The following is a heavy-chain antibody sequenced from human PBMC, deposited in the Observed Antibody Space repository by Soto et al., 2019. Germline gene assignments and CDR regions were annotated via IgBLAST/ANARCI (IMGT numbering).Heavy chain of an antibody. V-gene: IGHV1-18*01. CDR3: ARDAGTDWFDP. J-gene: IGHJ5*02. Sequence: QVQLVQSGAEVEKPGASVKVSCKASGYTFTSYAISWVRQAPGQGLEWMGRISTYNGNANYAQKLQGRVTLTTDTSTSTAYMELRSLRSDDTAVYYCARDAGTDWFDPWGQGTLVTVSS. CDR1: GYTFTSYA. D-gene: IGHD6-13*01. CDR2: ISTYNGNA.